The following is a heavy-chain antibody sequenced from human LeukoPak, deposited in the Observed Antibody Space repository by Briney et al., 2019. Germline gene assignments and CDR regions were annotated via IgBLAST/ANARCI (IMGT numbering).Heavy chain of an antibody. CDR3: ARLNYYDSSGYFSGIPYAFDI. CDR2: IYPGDSDT. D-gene: IGHD3-22*01. CDR1: EYSFTSYW. Sequence: GESLNISCKGSEYSFTSYWIGWVRQMPGKGLEWIGIIYPGDSDTRYSPSFQGQVTISADKSISSAYLQWSRLKASHTAMYYCARLNYYDSSGYFSGIPYAFDIWGQGTMVTVSS. V-gene: IGHV5-51*01. J-gene: IGHJ3*02.